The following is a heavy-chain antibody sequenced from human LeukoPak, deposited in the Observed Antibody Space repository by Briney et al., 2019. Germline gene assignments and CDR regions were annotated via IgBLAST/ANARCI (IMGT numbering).Heavy chain of an antibody. CDR3: ARGKPYYYDSSGSDY. CDR1: GFTFSSYA. V-gene: IGHV3-23*01. J-gene: IGHJ4*02. D-gene: IGHD3-22*01. CDR2: ISGSGGST. Sequence: QAWGSLRLSCAASGFTFSSYAMSWVRQAPGKGLEWVSAISGSGGSTYYADSVKGRFTISRDNSKNTLYLQMNSLRAEDTAVYYCARGKPYYYDSSGSDYWGQGTLVTVSS.